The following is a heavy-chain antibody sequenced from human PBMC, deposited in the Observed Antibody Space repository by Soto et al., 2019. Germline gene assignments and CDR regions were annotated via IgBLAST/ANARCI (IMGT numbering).Heavy chain of an antibody. CDR1: GFTFSRYG. J-gene: IGHJ4*02. CDR2: ISYDGSNK. D-gene: IGHD4-17*01. CDR3: ANDYDYGDYATDY. Sequence: QVQLVESGGGVVQPGRSLRLSCAASGFTFSRYGMHWVRQAPGKGLEWVAFISYDGSNKYYADSVKGRFTISRDSSKNTLYLQMNSLRAEDTAMYYCANDYDYGDYATDYWGQGTPVTVSS. V-gene: IGHV3-30*18.